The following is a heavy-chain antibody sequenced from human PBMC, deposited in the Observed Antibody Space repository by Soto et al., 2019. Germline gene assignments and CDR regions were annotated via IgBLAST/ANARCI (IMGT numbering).Heavy chain of an antibody. D-gene: IGHD3-3*01. CDR1: GYTFTSYG. CDR2: ISAYNGNT. CDR3: AGIWSGYYLNY. J-gene: IGHJ4*02. Sequence: GASVKVSCTASGYTFTSYGSSWVRQAPGQGLEWMGWISAYNGNTNYAQKLQGRVTMTTDTSTSTAYMELRSLRSDDTAVYYCAGIWSGYYLNYWGQGTLVTVSS. V-gene: IGHV1-18*01.